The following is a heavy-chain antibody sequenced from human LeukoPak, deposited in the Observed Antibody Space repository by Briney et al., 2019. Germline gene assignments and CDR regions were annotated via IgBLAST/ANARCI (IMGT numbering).Heavy chain of an antibody. CDR1: GFTFSSYA. Sequence: GGSLRLSCAASGFTFSSYAMSWVRQAPGKGLEWVSAISGSGGSTYYADSVKGRFTISRDNSKNTLYLQMNSLRAEDTAVYYCARDKEESGSYSLHGGNLDYWGQGTLVTVSS. CDR3: ARDKEESGSYSLHGGNLDY. J-gene: IGHJ4*02. D-gene: IGHD1-26*01. V-gene: IGHV3-23*01. CDR2: ISGSGGST.